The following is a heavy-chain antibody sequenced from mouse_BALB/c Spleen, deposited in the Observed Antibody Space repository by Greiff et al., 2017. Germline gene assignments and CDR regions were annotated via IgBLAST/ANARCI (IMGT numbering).Heavy chain of an antibody. D-gene: IGHD3-3*01. CDR2: IDPETGGT. V-gene: IGHV1-15*01. Sequence: QVHVKQSGAELVRPGASVTLSCKASGYTFTDYEMHWVKQTPVHGLEWIGAIDPETGGTAYNQKFKGKATLTADKSSSTAYMELRSLTSEDSAVYYCTRGLGGFAYWGQGTLVTVSA. CDR1: GYTFTDYE. CDR3: TRGLGGFAY. J-gene: IGHJ3*01.